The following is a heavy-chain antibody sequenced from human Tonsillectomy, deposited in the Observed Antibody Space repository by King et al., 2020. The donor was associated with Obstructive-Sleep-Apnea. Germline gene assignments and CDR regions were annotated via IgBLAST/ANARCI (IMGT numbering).Heavy chain of an antibody. CDR3: ARGAYCSGSSCYSGFDY. Sequence: VQLVESGGGLVQPGGSLRLSCAASGFTFSDHYMDWVRQAPGKGLEWVGRTRNKAKGYTTEYAASVKGRFTISRDDSKNSLYLQLNSLKTEDTAVYYCARGAYCSGSSCYSGFDYWGQETLVTVSS. CDR1: GFTFSDHY. D-gene: IGHD2-15*01. J-gene: IGHJ4*02. V-gene: IGHV3-72*01. CDR2: TRNKAKGYTT.